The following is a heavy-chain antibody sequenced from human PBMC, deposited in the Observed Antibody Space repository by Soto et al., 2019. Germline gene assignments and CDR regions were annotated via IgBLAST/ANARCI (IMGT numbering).Heavy chain of an antibody. CDR2: IKQDGSEK. D-gene: IGHD2-15*01. CDR1: GGSVSDKTYY. CDR3: ARVPWGGIAAPTLYYSGMDV. Sequence: ETLSLTCSVSGGSVSDKTYYWSWVRQTPGKGLEWVANIKQDGSEKYYVDSVKGRFTISKDNPSNSLSLEMNSLKAEDTGVYYCARVPWGGIAAPTLYYSGMDVWGQGTTVTVSS. V-gene: IGHV3-7*01. J-gene: IGHJ6*02.